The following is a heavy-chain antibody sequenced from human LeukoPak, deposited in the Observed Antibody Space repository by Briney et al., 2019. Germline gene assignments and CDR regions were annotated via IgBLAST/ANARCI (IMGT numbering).Heavy chain of an antibody. J-gene: IGHJ4*02. V-gene: IGHV1-18*01. CDR1: GYTFSSYG. D-gene: IGHD3-22*01. CDR2: ISGYNGNT. CDR3: ARSTEVVAFDF. Sequence: ASVKVSCKASGYTFSSYGISWVRQAPGQGLEWVGWISGYNGNTYYAQKLQGRVTMTTDTSTSTAYMELRSLTSDDTAVYYCARSTEVVAFDFWGQATLVTVSS.